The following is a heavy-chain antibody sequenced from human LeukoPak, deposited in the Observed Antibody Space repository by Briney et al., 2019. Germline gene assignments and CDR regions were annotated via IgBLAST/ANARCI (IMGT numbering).Heavy chain of an antibody. J-gene: IGHJ1*01. Sequence: PSETLSLTCTVSGGSVSSGSYYWSWIRQPPGKGLEWIWYIYYSGSTNYNPSLKSRVTISVDTSKNQFSLKLSSVTAADTAVYYCARGFIAVAGTEYFQHWGQGTLVTVSS. CDR3: ARGFIAVAGTEYFQH. V-gene: IGHV4-61*01. CDR1: GGSVSSGSYY. D-gene: IGHD6-19*01. CDR2: IYYSGST.